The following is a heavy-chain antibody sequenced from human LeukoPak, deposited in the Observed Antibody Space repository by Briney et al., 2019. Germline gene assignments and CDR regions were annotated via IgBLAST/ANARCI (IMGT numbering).Heavy chain of an antibody. D-gene: IGHD6-13*01. CDR1: GFTVSSNH. V-gene: IGHV3-53*01. J-gene: IGHJ4*02. Sequence: PGGSLRLSCAVSGFTVSSNHMSWVRQAPGKGLEWVSVFYSGGDTHYADSVKGRFTISRDNSKNTLYLQMNSLRAEDTAIYYCARSIPYGTTWYGRSDYWGQGTLVTVSS. CDR3: ARSIPYGTTWYGRSDY. CDR2: FYSGGDT.